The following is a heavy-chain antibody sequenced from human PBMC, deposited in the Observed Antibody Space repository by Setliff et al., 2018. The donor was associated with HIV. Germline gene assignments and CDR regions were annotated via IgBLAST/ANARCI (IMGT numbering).Heavy chain of an antibody. Sequence: SFPASGYTLTSYYMHWMRQAPGQGLEWLGIINTSGGGTTYAQKFQGRVTITRETSASTSYMELSSLRSEDTAVYYCAREPRAIFGVVHFDYWGQGTLVTVSS. CDR1: GYTLTSYY. D-gene: IGHD3-3*01. CDR2: INTSGGGT. CDR3: AREPRAIFGVVHFDY. V-gene: IGHV1-46*01. J-gene: IGHJ4*02.